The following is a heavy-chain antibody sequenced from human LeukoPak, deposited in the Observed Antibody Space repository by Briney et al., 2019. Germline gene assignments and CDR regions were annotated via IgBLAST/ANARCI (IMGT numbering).Heavy chain of an antibody. D-gene: IGHD6-13*01. CDR3: ARDHYTTSWHFFEC. J-gene: IGHJ4*02. Sequence: GGSLRLSCAASGFTFCGYAVHWVRQAPGKGLEWVAVVSYDGTTKYYADSVKGRFTISRDNSKNTLYLQVNSLRPEDTAVYYCARDHYTTSWHFFECWGQGALFTVST. V-gene: IGHV3-30-3*01. CDR2: VSYDGTTK. CDR1: GFTFCGYA.